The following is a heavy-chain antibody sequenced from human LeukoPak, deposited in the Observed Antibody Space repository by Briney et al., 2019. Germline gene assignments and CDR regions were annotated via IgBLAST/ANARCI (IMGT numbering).Heavy chain of an antibody. CDR3: VNSKSNYEAVS. J-gene: IGHJ5*02. CDR2: IHHTGNT. Sequence: PSETLSLTCTVSGSSITTYTHWGWIRQSPGKGLEWIANIHHTGNTYYNPSLESRVTISIDTSKNQFSLEVRSVTAADTAFYFCVNSKSNYEAVSWGPGTLVTVSS. V-gene: IGHV4-38-2*02. CDR1: GSSITTYTH. D-gene: IGHD3-22*01.